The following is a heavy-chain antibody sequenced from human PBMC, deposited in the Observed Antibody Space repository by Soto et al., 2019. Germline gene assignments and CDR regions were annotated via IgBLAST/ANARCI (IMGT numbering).Heavy chain of an antibody. CDR3: ARGYYYDSSGYYQNAFDI. D-gene: IGHD3-22*01. CDR1: GYTFTSYG. V-gene: IGHV1-18*04. J-gene: IGHJ3*02. Sequence: ASVKVSCKASGYTFTSYGISWVRQAPGQGLEWMGWISAYNGNTNYAQKLQGRVTMTTDTSTSTAYMELRSLRSDDTAVYYCARGYYYDSSGYYQNAFDIWGHGTMVTCSS. CDR2: ISAYNGNT.